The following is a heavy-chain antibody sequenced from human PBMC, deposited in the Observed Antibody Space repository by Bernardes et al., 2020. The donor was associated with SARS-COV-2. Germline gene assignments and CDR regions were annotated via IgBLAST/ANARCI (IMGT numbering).Heavy chain of an antibody. J-gene: IGHJ4*02. CDR2: ISSSSRTL. V-gene: IGHV3-48*04. CDR1: GFTFSNYS. D-gene: IGHD3-3*01. Sequence: GGSLRLSCAASGFTFSNYSMHWVRQVPGKGLEWVSYISSSSRTLYYADSVKGRFTISRDNAKTSLYLQMNSLRAEDTAVYYCARDHYDFWSGYPPEYYFDSWGQGTLVTVSS. CDR3: ARDHYDFWSGYPPEYYFDS.